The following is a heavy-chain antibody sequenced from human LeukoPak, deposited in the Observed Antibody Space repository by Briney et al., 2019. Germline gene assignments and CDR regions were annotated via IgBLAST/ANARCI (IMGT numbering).Heavy chain of an antibody. Sequence: GSLRLSCAASGFTFSSYAMHWVRQAPGKGLEWVAVISYDGSNKYYADSVKGRFTISRDNSKNTLYLQMNSLRAEDTAVYYCARDTDYYDSSYYFDYWGQGTLVTVSS. CDR3: ARDTDYYDSSYYFDY. V-gene: IGHV3-30-3*01. CDR1: GFTFSSYA. J-gene: IGHJ4*02. D-gene: IGHD3-22*01. CDR2: ISYDGSNK.